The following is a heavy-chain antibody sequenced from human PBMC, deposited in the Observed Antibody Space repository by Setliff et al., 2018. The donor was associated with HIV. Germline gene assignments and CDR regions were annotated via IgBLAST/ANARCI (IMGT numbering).Heavy chain of an antibody. CDR2: ASYSGST. V-gene: IGHV4-39*01. CDR1: GTSISNNNYY. CDR3: ASCHVGIAHDFNN. D-gene: IGHD2-21*01. Sequence: SETLSLTCFVSGTSISNNNYYWGWIRQAPGKGLEWLGSASYSGSTYYNPSLRSRVTIAVDTSTNQVSPKLKSMTAADTAVYYCASCHVGIAHDFNNWGQGALVTVSS. J-gene: IGHJ4*02.